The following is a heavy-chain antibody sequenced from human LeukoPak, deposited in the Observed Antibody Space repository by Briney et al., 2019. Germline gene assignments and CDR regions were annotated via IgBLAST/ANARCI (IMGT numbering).Heavy chain of an antibody. V-gene: IGHV3-23*01. J-gene: IGHJ6*02. D-gene: IGHD4-17*01. CDR3: ARENYGDYVFYYYGMDV. Sequence: GGSLRLSCAASGFTFSSYSMSWVRQAPGKGLEWVSTFSGTGEITYYADSVKGRITISRDNSKNTLYLQMNSLRAEDTAVYYCARENYGDYVFYYYGMDVWGQGTTVTVSS. CDR1: GFTFSSYS. CDR2: FSGTGEIT.